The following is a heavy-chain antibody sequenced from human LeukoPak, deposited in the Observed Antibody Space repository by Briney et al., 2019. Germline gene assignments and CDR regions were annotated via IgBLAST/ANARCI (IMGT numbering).Heavy chain of an antibody. CDR2: IYHSGST. CDR3: ARDPGRYFDWLLIPDAFDI. Sequence: SETLSLTCAVSGYFISSGYYWGWIRQPPGKGLEWIGSIYHSGSTYYNPSLKSRVTISVDTSKNQFSLKLSSVTAADTAVYYCARDPGRYFDWLLIPDAFDIWGQGTMVTVSS. CDR1: GYFISSGYY. J-gene: IGHJ3*02. D-gene: IGHD3-9*01. V-gene: IGHV4-38-2*02.